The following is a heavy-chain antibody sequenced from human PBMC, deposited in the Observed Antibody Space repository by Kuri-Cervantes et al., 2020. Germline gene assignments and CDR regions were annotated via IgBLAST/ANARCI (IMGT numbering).Heavy chain of an antibody. J-gene: IGHJ4*02. CDR1: GFTFRTYW. V-gene: IGHV3-7*01. CDR2: INQDGSEK. D-gene: IGHD6-13*01. CDR3: ARLQQELGLGYFDY. Sequence: GESLKISCVASGFTFRTYWLTWVRQAPGKGLEWVANINQDGSEKYYVDSMKGRITVSRDNAKNSLSLQMNSLRAEDTAVYYCARLQQELGLGYFDYWGQGTLVTVSS.